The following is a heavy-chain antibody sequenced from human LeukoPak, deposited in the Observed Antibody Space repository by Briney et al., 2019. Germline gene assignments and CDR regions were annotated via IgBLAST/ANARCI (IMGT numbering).Heavy chain of an antibody. V-gene: IGHV3-23*01. CDR3: AKGLGYSYGSDY. CDR1: GFTFTSYA. Sequence: GGSLRLSCAASGFTFTSYAMSWVRQAPGKGLEGVSAISGSGGSTYYAASVKGRFTISRDNSKNTLYLQKNSLRAEDTAVYYCAKGLGYSYGSDYWGQGTLVTVSS. J-gene: IGHJ4*02. CDR2: ISGSGGST. D-gene: IGHD5-18*01.